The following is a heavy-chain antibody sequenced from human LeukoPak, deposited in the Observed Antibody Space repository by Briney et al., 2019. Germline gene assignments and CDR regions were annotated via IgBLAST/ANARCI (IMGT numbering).Heavy chain of an antibody. CDR3: ARVTVGCSSTSCYTFDY. V-gene: IGHV3-64*01. CDR1: GFTFSSYA. CDR2: ISSNGGST. Sequence: GGSLRLSCAASGFTFSSYAMPWVRQAPGKGLEYVSAISSNGGSTYYANSVKGRFTISRDNSKNTLYLQMGSLRAEDMAVYYCARVTVGCSSTSCYTFDYWGQGTLVTVSS. J-gene: IGHJ4*02. D-gene: IGHD2-2*02.